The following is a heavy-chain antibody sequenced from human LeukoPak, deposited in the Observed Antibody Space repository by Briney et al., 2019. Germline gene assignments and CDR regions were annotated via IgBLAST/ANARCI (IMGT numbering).Heavy chain of an antibody. CDR2: IYYSGST. CDR1: GGSISSYF. CDR3: ARVKSSRDDAFDI. D-gene: IGHD6-19*01. J-gene: IGHJ3*02. Sequence: SETLSLTCTVSGGSISSYFWSWIRQPPGKGLEWIGYIYYSGSTNYNPPLKSRVTISVDTSKNQFSLKLSSVTAADTAVYYCARVKSSRDDAFDIWGQGTMVTVSS. V-gene: IGHV4-59*01.